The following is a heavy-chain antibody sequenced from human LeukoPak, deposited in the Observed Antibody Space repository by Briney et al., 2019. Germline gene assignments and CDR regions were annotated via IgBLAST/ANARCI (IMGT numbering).Heavy chain of an antibody. CDR1: GGPISSYY. D-gene: IGHD1-26*01. V-gene: IGHV4-59*01. CDR3: AREGGSHGPPNY. Sequence: PSETLSLTCTVSGGPISSYYWSWIRQPPGKGLEWIGYTYYSGSTNYNPSLKSRVTISVDTSKNQFSMKLSPVTAADTAVYYCAREGGSHGPPNYWGQGTLVTVSS. CDR2: TYYSGST. J-gene: IGHJ4*02.